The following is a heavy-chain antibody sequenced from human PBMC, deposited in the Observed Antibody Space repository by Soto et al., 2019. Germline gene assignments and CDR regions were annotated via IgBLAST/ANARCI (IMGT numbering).Heavy chain of an antibody. CDR3: ARGRGYSYGLDP. CDR2: ISYSGTT. D-gene: IGHD5-18*01. Sequence: ASETLSLTCTVSGDSISSNNNYWSWIRQPPGEGLEWIGFISYSGTTSYSPSLKSRVAISLDTSKNQFPLSLSSVTAADTAVYYCARGRGYSYGLDPWGQGTLVTVSS. V-gene: IGHV4-30-4*01. J-gene: IGHJ5*02. CDR1: GDSISSNNNY.